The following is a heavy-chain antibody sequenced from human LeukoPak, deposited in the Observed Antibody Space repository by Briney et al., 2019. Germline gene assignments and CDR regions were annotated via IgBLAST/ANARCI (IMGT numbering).Heavy chain of an antibody. J-gene: IGHJ1*01. CDR2: TASDGGDR. CDR1: GFTFSRYY. V-gene: IGHV3-7*01. Sequence: PGGSLRLSCVVSGFTFSRYYMGWVRQSPGKGLEWVAMTASDGGDRNYVDSVKGRFTSYRDNSKNTLYLQMNSLAAEDTAVYYCAFLIREPQHWGQGTLVTVSS. CDR3: AFLIREPQH. D-gene: IGHD1-26*01.